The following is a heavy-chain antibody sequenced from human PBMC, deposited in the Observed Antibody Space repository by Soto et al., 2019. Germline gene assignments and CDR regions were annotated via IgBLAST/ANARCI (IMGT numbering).Heavy chain of an antibody. CDR2: ISSSSSYI. D-gene: IGHD3-9*01. J-gene: IGHJ6*03. CDR1: GFTFSSYS. V-gene: IGHV3-21*01. Sequence: EVQLVESGGGLVKPGGSLRLSCAASGFTFSSYSMNWVRQAPGKGLEWVSSISSSSSYIYYADSVKARFTISRDNAKNSLYLQMNSLRAEDTAVYYCARGIQDILTVYYYDMDVWGKGTTVTFSS. CDR3: ARGIQDILTVYYYDMDV.